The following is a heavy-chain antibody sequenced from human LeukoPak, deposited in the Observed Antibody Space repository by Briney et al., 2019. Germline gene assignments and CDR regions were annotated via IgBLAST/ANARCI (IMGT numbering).Heavy chain of an antibody. CDR2: IYYNGST. Sequence: SETLSLTCSVSGDSIYNYYRSWIRQPPGKRLTWIGYIYYNGSTNYNPSLKSRVNFSVDTSRSHFGLRLSSVTAADTAVYYCVGTYCGGDCYAMYAFDFWGQGTVVSVSS. J-gene: IGHJ3*01. CDR1: GDSIYNYY. V-gene: IGHV4-59*08. D-gene: IGHD2-21*02. CDR3: VGTYCGGDCYAMYAFDF.